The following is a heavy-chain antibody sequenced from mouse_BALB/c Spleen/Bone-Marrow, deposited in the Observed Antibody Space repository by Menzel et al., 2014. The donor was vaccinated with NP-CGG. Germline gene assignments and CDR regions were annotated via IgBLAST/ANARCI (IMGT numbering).Heavy chain of an antibody. CDR1: GYTFTTYT. Sequence: VQGVESGAELARPGASVKMSCKASGYTFTTYTMHWVKQRPGQGLEWIGYINPSSGYTNYNQKFKDKATLTADKSSSTAYMQLSSLTSEDSAVYFCAKRDIYYGYDGNAMDYWGQGTSGTGAS. V-gene: IGHV1-4*01. CDR3: AKRDIYYGYDGNAMDY. CDR2: INPSSGYT. D-gene: IGHD2-2*01. J-gene: IGHJ4*01.